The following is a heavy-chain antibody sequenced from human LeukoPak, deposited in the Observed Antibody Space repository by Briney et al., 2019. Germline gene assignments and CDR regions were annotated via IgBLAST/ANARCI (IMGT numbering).Heavy chain of an antibody. Sequence: GGSLRLSCAASGFTFSSYAMHWVRQAPGKGLEWVAVISYDGSNKYYADSVKGRFTISRDNSKNTLYLQMNSLRAEDTAVYYCARANAGGWLRGYFDYWGQGTLVTVSS. D-gene: IGHD5-12*01. V-gene: IGHV3-30*04. CDR2: ISYDGSNK. CDR1: GFTFSSYA. CDR3: ARANAGGWLRGYFDY. J-gene: IGHJ4*02.